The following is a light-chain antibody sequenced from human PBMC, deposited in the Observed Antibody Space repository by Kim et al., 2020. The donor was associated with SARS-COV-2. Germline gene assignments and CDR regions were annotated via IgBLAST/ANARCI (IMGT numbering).Light chain of an antibody. CDR2: ATS. V-gene: IGKV3-20*01. CDR3: QQYASLAWT. J-gene: IGKJ1*01. CDR1: QSIYSSY. Sequence: SPEEGTTPLGRASQSIYSSYLAWYQQKPGQSPRLLIYATSTRAAGISDRFSGSRSGTDFTLTVSRLEPEDFAVYYCQQYASLAWTFGQGTKVDIK.